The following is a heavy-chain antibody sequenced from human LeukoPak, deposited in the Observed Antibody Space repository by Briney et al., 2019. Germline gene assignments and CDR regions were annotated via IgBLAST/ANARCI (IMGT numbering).Heavy chain of an antibody. D-gene: IGHD3-16*01. CDR1: GGSIKSYY. Sequence: PSETLSLTCTVSGGSIKSYYWSWIRQPPGQGLEWLGYIYYGGSTKYNPSLKSRVTISLDTSKNHFSLKLTSVTAADTAVYYCATMGDFDYWGQGMLVTVSS. CDR3: ATMGDFDY. CDR2: IYYGGST. J-gene: IGHJ4*02. V-gene: IGHV4-59*08.